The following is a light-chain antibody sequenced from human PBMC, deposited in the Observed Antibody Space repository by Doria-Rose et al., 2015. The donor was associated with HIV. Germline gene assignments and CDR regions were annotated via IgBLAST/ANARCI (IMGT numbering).Light chain of an antibody. CDR3: QQYNNWPPLT. CDR1: QSVGNN. Sequence: SPGEKATLSCRASQSVGNNLAWYQQKPGQAPRLLISGSSTRATGIPARFSGSGSGTKFTLTISSLQSEDFAVYYCQQYNNWPPLTFGGGTKVESK. V-gene: IGKV3-15*01. J-gene: IGKJ4*01. CDR2: GSS.